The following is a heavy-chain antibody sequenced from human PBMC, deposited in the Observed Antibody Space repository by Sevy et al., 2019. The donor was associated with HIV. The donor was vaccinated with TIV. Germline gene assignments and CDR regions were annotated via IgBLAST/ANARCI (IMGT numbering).Heavy chain of an antibody. CDR2: ISGSATFI. CDR1: GFSFRNYW. V-gene: IGHV3-11*01. CDR3: ARGEYFGELGNWFDP. Sequence: GGSLRLSCAASGFSFRNYWMHWVRQAPGKGLEWVSYISGSATFIHYADSLQGRFTISRDNAKNSLYLQMNSLRAEDTAVYYCARGEYFGELGNWFDPWGQGTLVTVSS. D-gene: IGHD3-10*01. J-gene: IGHJ5*02.